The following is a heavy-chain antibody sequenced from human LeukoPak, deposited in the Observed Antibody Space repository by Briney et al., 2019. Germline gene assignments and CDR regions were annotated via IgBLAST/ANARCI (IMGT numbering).Heavy chain of an antibody. CDR2: ISSSSTYI. D-gene: IGHD5-12*01. CDR1: GFIFSSYN. Sequence: PGGSLRLSCVASGFIFSSYNINWVRQAPGKGLEWVSSISSSSTYIYYADSVKGRFTISRDNAKNSLDLQMDSLRVEDTAVYYCAREGYSAYGLDYWGQGTLVTVSS. J-gene: IGHJ4*02. V-gene: IGHV3-21*01. CDR3: AREGYSAYGLDY.